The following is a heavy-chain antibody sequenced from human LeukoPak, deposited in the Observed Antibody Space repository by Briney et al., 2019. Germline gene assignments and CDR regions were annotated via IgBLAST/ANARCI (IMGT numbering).Heavy chain of an antibody. J-gene: IGHJ5*02. CDR1: GYTFSSYN. Sequence: ASVKVSCKASGYTFSSYNMHWVRQAPGQGLEWMGIINPSGGRIGNAQKLQGRVTLTRDMSTSTLYMELSSLTSEDTAVYYCARDSSSSASWWFDPWGQGTLVTVSS. CDR3: ARDSSSSASWWFDP. V-gene: IGHV1-46*01. D-gene: IGHD6-6*01. CDR2: INPSGGRI.